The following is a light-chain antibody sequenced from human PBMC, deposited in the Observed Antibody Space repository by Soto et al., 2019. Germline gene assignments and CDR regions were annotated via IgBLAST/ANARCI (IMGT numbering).Light chain of an antibody. CDR1: QDIKHD. CDR2: ATS. CDR3: QQSYSTPT. V-gene: IGKV1-39*01. Sequence: IQMTQSPSSLSASVGDRVTITCRASQDIKHDLGWYQQKPGKAPKLLIYATSNLKSGVPSRFSGSGSGTDFTLTISSLQPEDFATYYCQQSYSTPTFGQGTKVDIK. J-gene: IGKJ1*01.